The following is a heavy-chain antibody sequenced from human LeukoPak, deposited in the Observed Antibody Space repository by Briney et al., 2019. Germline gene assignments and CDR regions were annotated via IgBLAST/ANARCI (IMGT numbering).Heavy chain of an antibody. CDR3: ARNIRGVPAYYYYGMDV. J-gene: IGHJ6*02. D-gene: IGHD3-10*01. CDR1: GFTFSSYA. Sequence: GGSLRLSCAASGFTFSSYAMHWVRQAPGKGLEWVAVISYDGSNKYYADSVKGRFTISRDNSKNTLYLQMNSLRAEDTAVYYCARNIRGVPAYYYYGMDVWGQGTTVTVSS. V-gene: IGHV3-30-3*01. CDR2: ISYDGSNK.